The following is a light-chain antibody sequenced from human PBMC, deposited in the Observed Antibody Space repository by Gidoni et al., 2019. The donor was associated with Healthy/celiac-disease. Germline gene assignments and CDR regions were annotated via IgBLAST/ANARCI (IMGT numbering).Light chain of an antibody. J-gene: IGKJ5*01. CDR3: QQYGSSPLT. CDR2: GAS. V-gene: IGKV3-20*01. CDR1: QSVSSSY. Sequence: EIVLTQSPGTLSLSPGERATLSCRASQSVSSSYLAWYQQKPGPAPSLLIYGASSRATGIPDRFSGSGSGTDFTLTISRLEPEDFAVYYCQQYGSSPLTFGQGTRLEIK.